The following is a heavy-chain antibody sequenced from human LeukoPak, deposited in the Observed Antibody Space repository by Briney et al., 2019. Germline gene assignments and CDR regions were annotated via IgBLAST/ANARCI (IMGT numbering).Heavy chain of an antibody. CDR3: ARDQGLTAPPPYGLDV. CDR1: GGTFSSSA. Sequence: GASVKVSCKTSGGTFSSSAITWVRQAPGQGLEWMGRIIPVLNITTYAHKFQGSVTITADKSTSTVYMELSSLRSEETAVYYCARDQGLTAPPPYGLDVWGQGTTVIVSS. J-gene: IGHJ6*01. D-gene: IGHD5-18*01. CDR2: IIPVLNIT. V-gene: IGHV1-69*04.